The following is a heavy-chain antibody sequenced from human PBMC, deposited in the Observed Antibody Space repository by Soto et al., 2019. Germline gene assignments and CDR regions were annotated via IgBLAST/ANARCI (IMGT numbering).Heavy chain of an antibody. J-gene: IGHJ5*02. CDR2: VRDNSYGA. CDR1: GFMVENYA. V-gene: IGHV3-23*01. CDR3: AKGKSENGVDWHDP. Sequence: PGGALRLLCAASGFMVENYAMISVCQAGGKGLECVSTVRDNSYGAYHTVSVRGRFISSRDNSNNTMSLQLNSLRDDDTAIYYCAKGKSENGVDWHDPSGPGTLVTVSS. D-gene: IGHD2-8*01.